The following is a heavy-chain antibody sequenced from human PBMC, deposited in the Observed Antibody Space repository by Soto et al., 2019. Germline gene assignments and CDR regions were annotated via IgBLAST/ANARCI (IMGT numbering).Heavy chain of an antibody. D-gene: IGHD6-13*01. V-gene: IGHV1-69*01. CDR3: ARGPSSSSSWRLDY. Sequence: QVQLVQSGAEVKKPGSSVKVSCKASGGTFSSYAISWVRQAPGQGLAWMGGSIPIFGTANYAQKFQGRVTITADESTSTAYMELSSVRSEDTAVYYCARGPSSSSSWRLDYWGQGTLVTVSS. J-gene: IGHJ4*02. CDR1: GGTFSSYA. CDR2: SIPIFGTA.